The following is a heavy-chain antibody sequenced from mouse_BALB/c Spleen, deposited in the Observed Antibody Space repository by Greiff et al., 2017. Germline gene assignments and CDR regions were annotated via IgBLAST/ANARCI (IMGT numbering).Heavy chain of an antibody. Sequence: VQLQQSGPELVKPGASVKISCKASGYSFTGYFMNWVMQSHGKSLEWIGRINPYNGDTFYNQKFKGKATLTVDKSSSTAHMELRSLASEDSAVYYCARGLLSHYWGQGTTLTVSS. CDR3: ARGLLSHY. V-gene: IGHV1-20*02. D-gene: IGHD1-1*02. CDR1: GYSFTGYF. CDR2: INPYNGDT. J-gene: IGHJ2*01.